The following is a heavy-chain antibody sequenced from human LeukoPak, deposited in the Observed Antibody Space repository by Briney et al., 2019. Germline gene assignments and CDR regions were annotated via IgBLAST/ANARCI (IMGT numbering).Heavy chain of an antibody. J-gene: IGHJ6*02. D-gene: IGHD5-12*01. CDR1: GDSVSSNSAA. CDR3: ATGYDEVADAYYYYCIDV. CDR2: TYYRSKWYN. V-gene: IGHV6-1*01. Sequence: SQTLSLTCAISGDSVSSNSAAWNWIRQSPSRGLEWLGRTYYRSKWYNDYAVCVKSRITMNPDTSKNQFSLQLSSLTPEDNAVYYCATGYDEVADAYYYYCIDVWGQGTTVTVSS.